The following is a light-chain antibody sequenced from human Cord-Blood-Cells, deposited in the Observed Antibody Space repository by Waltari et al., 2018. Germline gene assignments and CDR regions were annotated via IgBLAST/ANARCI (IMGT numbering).Light chain of an antibody. CDR3: QSADSSGTYVV. CDR2: TDS. V-gene: IGLV3-25*03. J-gene: IGLJ2*01. Sequence: SYELTQPPSVSVSPGQTARITCSGAALPKQYSYWYQKKPGQAPVLVRYTDSERPSGIPERFSGSSSGTTVTLTISGGQAEDEADYYCQSADSSGTYVVFGGGTKLTVL. CDR1: ALPKQY.